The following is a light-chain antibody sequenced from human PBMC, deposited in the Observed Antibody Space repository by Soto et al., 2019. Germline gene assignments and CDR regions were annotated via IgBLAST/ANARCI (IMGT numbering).Light chain of an antibody. J-gene: IGKJ5*01. Sequence: DIPMTQSPSSLSASVGDRITITCRASETIARHLNWYQQKPGKAPNLLIYAASNLQNGVPLRFRGGGSGTDFTLTISNLQPEDFATYYCQQSYSTLSITFGQGTRLEIK. CDR3: QQSYSTLSIT. CDR2: AAS. CDR1: ETIARH. V-gene: IGKV1-39*01.